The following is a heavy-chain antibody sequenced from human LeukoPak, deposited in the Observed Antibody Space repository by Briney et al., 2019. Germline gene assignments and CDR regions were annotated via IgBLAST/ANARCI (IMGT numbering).Heavy chain of an antibody. J-gene: IGHJ4*02. CDR2: IHYSGST. V-gene: IGHV4-39*01. D-gene: IGHD6-19*01. CDR1: GGSISRTTYY. CDR3: ARQPDSLPGWSNDY. Sequence: SETLSLTCTVSGGSISRTTYYWGWIRQPPGKGLEWVGSIHYSGSTYYNPSLKSRLTISVDTSKSQFSLKLSSVTAADTAVYYCARQPDSLPGWSNDYWGQGTLVTVSS.